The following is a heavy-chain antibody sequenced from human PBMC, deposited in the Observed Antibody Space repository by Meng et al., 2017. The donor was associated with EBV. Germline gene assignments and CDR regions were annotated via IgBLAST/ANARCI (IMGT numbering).Heavy chain of an antibody. CDR1: GFTFSGFA. CDR3: TRMSSPLDY. D-gene: IGHD2-2*01. CDR2: IRSKAKSYAT. V-gene: IGHV3-73*02. J-gene: IGHJ4*02. Sequence: EVEVGESGGGLVQAGGSLKLSCAASGFTFSGFAMHWVRQASGKGLEWVGRIRSKAKSYATAYAASVKGRFTISRDDSKNTAYLQMNSLKTEDTAVYYCTRMSSPLDYWGQGTLVTVFS.